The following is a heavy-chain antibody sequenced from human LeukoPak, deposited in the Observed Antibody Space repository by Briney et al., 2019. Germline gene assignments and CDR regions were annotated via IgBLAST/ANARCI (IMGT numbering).Heavy chain of an antibody. V-gene: IGHV3-30*02. CDR2: IRYDGRNK. CDR1: GFSFSSYG. Sequence: GGSLRLSCAASGFSFSSYGMHWVRQAPGKGLEWVAFIRYDGRNKYYADSVKGRFTISRDNSKNTLYLQMNSLRAEDTVVYYCAKDRISGYSFGLVGLDVWGQGTTVTVSS. D-gene: IGHD5-18*01. J-gene: IGHJ6*02. CDR3: AKDRISGYSFGLVGLDV.